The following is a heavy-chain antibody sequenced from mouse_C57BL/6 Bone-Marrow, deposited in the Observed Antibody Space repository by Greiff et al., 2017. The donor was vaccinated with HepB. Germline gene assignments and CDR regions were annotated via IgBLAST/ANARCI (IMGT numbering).Heavy chain of an antibody. V-gene: IGHV1-55*01. Sequence: VQLQQPGAELVKPGASVKMSCKASGYTFTSYWITWVKQRPGQGLEWIGDIYPGSGSTNYNEKFKSKATLTVDTSSSTAYMQLSSLTSEDSAVYYCARCFGGYPDWYFDVWGTGTTVTVSS. CDR2: IYPGSGST. D-gene: IGHD1-1*02. CDR1: GYTFTSYW. J-gene: IGHJ1*03. CDR3: ARCFGGYPDWYFDV.